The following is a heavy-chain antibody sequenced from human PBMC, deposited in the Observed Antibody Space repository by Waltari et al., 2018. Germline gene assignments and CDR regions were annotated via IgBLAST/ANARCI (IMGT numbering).Heavy chain of an antibody. D-gene: IGHD5-18*01. J-gene: IGHJ6*02. V-gene: IGHV3-30*18. CDR2: ISYDGSNK. CDR3: AKSDEVRYSYGESYHYAMDV. CDR1: GFTFSSHG. Sequence: QVQLVESGGGVVQPARSLRLSCAASGFTFSSHGMHLVRQAPGKGLGWMAVISYDGSNKYYADSVKGRFTSSRDNSKNTLYLQMNSLRAEDTAVYYCAKSDEVRYSYGESYHYAMDVWGQGTAVTVSS.